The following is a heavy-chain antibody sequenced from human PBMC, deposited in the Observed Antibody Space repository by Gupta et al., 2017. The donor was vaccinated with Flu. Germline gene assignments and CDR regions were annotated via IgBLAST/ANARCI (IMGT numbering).Heavy chain of an antibody. J-gene: IGHJ4*02. Sequence: EVQLVESGGGLVQPGGSLRLSCAASGFTFTRSWMTWVRQAPGKGLEWVANINQDGSVKNCVDSVKGRFTISRDNAKNSLYLHMNSLRAEDTAVYFCARDWAYIAPDYWGQGTLVTVSS. CDR1: GFTFTRSW. V-gene: IGHV3-7*01. CDR3: ARDWAYIAPDY. CDR2: INQDGSVK. D-gene: IGHD5-12*01.